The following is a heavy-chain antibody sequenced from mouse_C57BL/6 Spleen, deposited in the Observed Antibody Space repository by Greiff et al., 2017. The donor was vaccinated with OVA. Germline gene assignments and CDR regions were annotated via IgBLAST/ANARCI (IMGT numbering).Heavy chain of an antibody. V-gene: IGHV5-17*01. CDR1: GFTFSDYG. J-gene: IGHJ4*01. CDR3: ARLNWDYAMDY. D-gene: IGHD4-1*01. Sequence: EVQRVESGGGLVKPGGSLKLSCAASGFTFSDYGMHWVRQAPEKGLEWVAYISSGSSTIYYADTVKGRFTISRDNAKNTLFLQMTSLRSEDTAMYYCARLNWDYAMDYWGQGTSVTVSS. CDR2: ISSGSSTI.